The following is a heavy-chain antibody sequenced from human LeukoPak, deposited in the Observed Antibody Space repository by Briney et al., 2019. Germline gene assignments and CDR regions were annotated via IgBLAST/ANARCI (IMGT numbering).Heavy chain of an antibody. D-gene: IGHD3-22*01. Sequence: GGSLRLSCAASGFTFSSYGMHWVRQAPGKGLEWVAVISYDGSNKYYADSVKGRFTISRDNSKNTLYLQMNSLRAEDTAVYYCAKVLYYYDSSGNFDYWGQGTLVTVSS. CDR2: ISYDGSNK. CDR3: AKVLYYYDSSGNFDY. CDR1: GFTFSSYG. V-gene: IGHV3-30*18. J-gene: IGHJ4*02.